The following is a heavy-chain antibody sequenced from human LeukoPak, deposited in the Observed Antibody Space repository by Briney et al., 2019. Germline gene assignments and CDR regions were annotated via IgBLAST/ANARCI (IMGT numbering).Heavy chain of an antibody. CDR3: ARDTQWELLRFDY. V-gene: IGHV3-21*01. Sequence: PGGSLRLSCAASGFTFSSYSMNWVRQAPGKGLEWVSSISSSSSYIYYADSVKGRFTISRDNAKNSLYLQMNSLRAEDTDVYYCARDTQWELLRFDYWGQGTLVTVSS. J-gene: IGHJ4*02. D-gene: IGHD1-26*01. CDR2: ISSSSSYI. CDR1: GFTFSSYS.